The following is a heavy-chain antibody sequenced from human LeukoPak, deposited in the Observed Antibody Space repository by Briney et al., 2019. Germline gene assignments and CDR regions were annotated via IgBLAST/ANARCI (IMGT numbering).Heavy chain of an antibody. Sequence: GGSLRLSCAASGFTLNSYLMSWVRQAPGRGLEWVANIKKDGSEESYLDSVKGRFTVSRDNAKNSLFLQMNSLRGEDTAVYYCVRVKGSYFDYWGQGALVTVSS. CDR1: GFTLNSYL. CDR2: IKKDGSEE. V-gene: IGHV3-7*01. J-gene: IGHJ4*02. D-gene: IGHD2-15*01. CDR3: VRVKGSYFDY.